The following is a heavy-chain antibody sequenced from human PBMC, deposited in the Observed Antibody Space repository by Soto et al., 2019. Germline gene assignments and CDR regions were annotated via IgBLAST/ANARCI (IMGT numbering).Heavy chain of an antibody. V-gene: IGHV4-39*01. CDR2: IYYSGIT. CDR3: ARSNSGYYKWFDP. D-gene: IGHD3-22*01. J-gene: IGHJ5*02. CDR1: GDSISTSNYY. Sequence: SETLSLTCTVSGDSISTSNYYWGWIRQPPGKGLEWIANIYYSGITYCNPSLKSRVAISVDTSKNQFSLKLSSVTAADTAIYYCARSNSGYYKWFDPWGQGTLVTVSS.